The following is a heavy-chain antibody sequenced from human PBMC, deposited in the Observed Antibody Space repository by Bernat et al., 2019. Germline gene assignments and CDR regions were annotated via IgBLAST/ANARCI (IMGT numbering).Heavy chain of an antibody. D-gene: IGHD4-17*01. V-gene: IGHV3-30*01. CDR3: AAVTTFPFY. CDR2: ISYDGSNK. Sequence: QVQLVESGGGVVQPGRSLRLSCAASGFTFSSYSMHWVRQAPGKGVGWVAVISYDGSNKYYADSVKGRFTISRDNSKNTLYLQMNSLRAEDTAVYYCAAVTTFPFYWGQGTLVTVSS. J-gene: IGHJ4*02. CDR1: GFTFSSYS.